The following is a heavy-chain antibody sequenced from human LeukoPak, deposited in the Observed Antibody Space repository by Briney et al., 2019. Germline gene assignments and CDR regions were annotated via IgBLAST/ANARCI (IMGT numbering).Heavy chain of an antibody. Sequence: GGSLRLSCAVSGFSITSYWMTWVRQAPGKGLEWVANIKGDGSEKYYVDSVRGRFTISRDNDKNYLYLQMNSLRDEDTAVYYCVRQAGVSWGQGTLVTVSS. CDR3: VRQAGVS. J-gene: IGHJ5*02. CDR2: IKGDGSEK. V-gene: IGHV3-7*01. CDR1: GFSITSYW. D-gene: IGHD6-19*01.